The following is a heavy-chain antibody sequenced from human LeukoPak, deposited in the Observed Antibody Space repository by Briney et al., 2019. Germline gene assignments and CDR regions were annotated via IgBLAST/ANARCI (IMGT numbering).Heavy chain of an antibody. CDR2: ISDSGGTT. V-gene: IGHV3-48*03. D-gene: IGHD3-22*01. Sequence: PGGSLRLSCAASGFTFSNHEMNWVRQAPGKGLEWISYISDSGGTTKYADSVRGRFTISRDNAKNSLYLQMNSLRAEDTAVYYCARTYPGDQYYDSSLYYYYYMDVWGKGTTVTISS. CDR3: ARTYPGDQYYDSSLYYYYYMDV. J-gene: IGHJ6*03. CDR1: GFTFSNHE.